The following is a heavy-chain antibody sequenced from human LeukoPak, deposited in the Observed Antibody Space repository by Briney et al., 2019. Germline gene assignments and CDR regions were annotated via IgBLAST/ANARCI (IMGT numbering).Heavy chain of an antibody. CDR3: VGSIDWPAY. CDR1: GLSFNNCW. D-gene: IGHD3-9*01. V-gene: IGHV3-74*03. CDR2: IDNDGNT. J-gene: IGHJ4*02. Sequence: PGGSLRLSCAASGLSFNNCWMHWVRQAPGKGLEWVSRIDNDGNTKYADSVKGRFTISRDNAKNTLYLQMNSLRADDTAVYYCVGSIDWPAYWGQGSLVTVSS.